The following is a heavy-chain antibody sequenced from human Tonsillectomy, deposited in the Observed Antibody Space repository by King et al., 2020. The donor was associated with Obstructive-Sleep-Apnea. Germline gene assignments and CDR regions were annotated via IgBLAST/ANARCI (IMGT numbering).Heavy chain of an antibody. Sequence: VQLVESGGGLVQPGGSLRLSCAASGFIFRNYWMSWVRQAPGKGLEWVANIKQDESEKFYVDSVRGRFTISRDNAKNSLYLQMNSLRAEDTAVYYCAREGSTVTTFRGDAFDIWGQGTMVTVSS. CDR3: AREGSTVTTFRGDAFDI. V-gene: IGHV3-7*03. D-gene: IGHD4-17*01. J-gene: IGHJ3*02. CDR2: IKQDESEK. CDR1: GFIFRNYW.